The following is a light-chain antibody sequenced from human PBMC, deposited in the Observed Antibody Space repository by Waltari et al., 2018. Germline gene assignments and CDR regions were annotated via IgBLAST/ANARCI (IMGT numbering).Light chain of an antibody. CDR1: SSNIGSNY. J-gene: IGLJ2*01. CDR2: RNI. V-gene: IGLV1-47*01. Sequence: QSVLTQPPSASGTPGQRVTISCSGSSSNIGSNYVYWYQQLPGTAPKLLIYRNIHRPSGVPDLFAGSMSGTSASLVISGLRSEDEAEYYCAAWDDSLSGQVVFGGGTKLTVL. CDR3: AAWDDSLSGQVV.